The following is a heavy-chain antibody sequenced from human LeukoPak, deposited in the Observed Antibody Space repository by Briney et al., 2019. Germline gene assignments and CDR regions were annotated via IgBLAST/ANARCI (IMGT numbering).Heavy chain of an antibody. Sequence: ASAQVSCKASGYTFTSYGISWVRQAPGQGLEWMGWISASNGNTDHAQKFQGRVTMTTDTSTTTAYMELRSLRSDDTAVYYCARDTSYSWYDTFGDYWGQGTLVTVSS. CDR2: ISASNGNT. CDR1: GYTFTSYG. CDR3: ARDTSYSWYDTFGDY. D-gene: IGHD6-13*01. V-gene: IGHV1-18*01. J-gene: IGHJ4*02.